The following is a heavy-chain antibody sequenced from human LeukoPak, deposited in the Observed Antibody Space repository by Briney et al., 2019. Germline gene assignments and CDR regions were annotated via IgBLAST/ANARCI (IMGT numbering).Heavy chain of an antibody. J-gene: IGHJ3*02. CDR3: AKELTEGNAFDI. CDR1: GFTLSSYA. Sequence: HPGGSLRLSCAASGFTLSSYAMSWVRQAPGKGLEWVSAISGSGGSTYYADSVKGRFTISRDNSKNTLYLQMNSLRAEDTAVYYCAKELTEGNAFDIWGQGTMDTVSS. D-gene: IGHD1-14*01. V-gene: IGHV3-23*01. CDR2: ISGSGGST.